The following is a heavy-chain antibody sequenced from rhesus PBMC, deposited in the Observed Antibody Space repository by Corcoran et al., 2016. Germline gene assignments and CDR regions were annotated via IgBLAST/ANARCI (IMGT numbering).Heavy chain of an antibody. CDR3: ARALYLGYNSLDV. CDR2: ISGSGGIT. CDR1: GDSISSYW. Sequence: QLQLQESGPGLAKPSETLSLTCAASGDSISSYWWNWIRPPPGKGLEWIGRISGSGGITNYHPSLKSRVTISTDTSKSQLSLRLISVTAADTAVYYCARALYLGYNSLDVWGRGLLVTVSS. V-gene: IGHV4-173*01. J-gene: IGHJ5-2*02. D-gene: IGHD7-45*01.